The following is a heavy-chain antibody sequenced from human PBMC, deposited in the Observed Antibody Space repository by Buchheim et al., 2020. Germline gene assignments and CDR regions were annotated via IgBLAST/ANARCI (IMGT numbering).Heavy chain of an antibody. CDR2: IKQDGSEK. CDR1: GFTFSSYW. J-gene: IGHJ6*02. D-gene: IGHD5-12*01. V-gene: IGHV3-7*01. CDR3: ARDGKADRSGYDYLWYYYYGMDV. Sequence: EVQLVESGGGLVQPGGSLRLSCAASGFTFSSYWMSWVRQAPGKGLEWVANIKQDGSEKYYVDSVKGRFTISRDNAKNSLYLQMNSLRAEDTAVYYCARDGKADRSGYDYLWYYYYGMDVWGQGTT.